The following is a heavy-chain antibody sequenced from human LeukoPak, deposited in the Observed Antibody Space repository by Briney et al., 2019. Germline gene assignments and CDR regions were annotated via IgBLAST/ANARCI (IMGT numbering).Heavy chain of an antibody. CDR2: IYHSGST. Sequence: PSETLSLTCAVSGGSISSGGYSWSWIRQPPGKGLEWIGYIYHSGSTYYNPSLKSRVTISVDRSKNQFSLKLSSVTAADTAVYYCARGTWILTDYWGQGTLVTVSS. CDR3: ARGTWILTDY. D-gene: IGHD5-18*01. J-gene: IGHJ4*02. CDR1: GGSISSGGYS. V-gene: IGHV4-30-2*01.